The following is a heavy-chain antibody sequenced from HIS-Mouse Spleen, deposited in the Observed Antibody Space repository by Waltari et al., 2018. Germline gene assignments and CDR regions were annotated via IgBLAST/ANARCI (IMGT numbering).Heavy chain of an antibody. CDR1: GFTFSSYW. CDR3: ARDLGYSSSSEVWFDP. V-gene: IGHV3-74*01. D-gene: IGHD6-6*01. J-gene: IGHJ5*02. CDR2: INSDGSST. Sequence: EVQLVESGGGLVQPGGSLRLSCAASGFTFSSYWMHWVRQAPGKGLVGGSRINSDGSSTSYADSVKGRFTISRDNAKNTLYLQMNSLRAEDTAVYYCARDLGYSSSSEVWFDPWGQGTLVTVSS.